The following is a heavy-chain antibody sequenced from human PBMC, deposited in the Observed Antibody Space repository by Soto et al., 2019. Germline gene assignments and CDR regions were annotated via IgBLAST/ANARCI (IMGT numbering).Heavy chain of an antibody. Sequence: SETLSLTCTVSGGSISSYYWSWIRQPPGKGLGWIGYIYYSGSTNYNPSLKSRVTISVDTSKNQFSLELSSVTAADTAVYYCARDGGPVDAFDIWGQGTMVTVSS. CDR2: IYYSGST. D-gene: IGHD3-3*01. V-gene: IGHV4-59*01. CDR1: GGSISSYY. CDR3: ARDGGPVDAFDI. J-gene: IGHJ3*02.